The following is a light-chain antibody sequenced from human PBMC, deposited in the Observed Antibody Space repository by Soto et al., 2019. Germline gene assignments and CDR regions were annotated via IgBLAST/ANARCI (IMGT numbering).Light chain of an antibody. Sequence: EIVMTQSPATLSVSPGERATLSCRASQSVSSNLAWYQQKPGQAPRLLIYGASTRATGIPARFSGSGSGTDFTLTISSLQSEDFAVYYCQQYNNGPRTFGQGTKVEIK. CDR1: QSVSSN. J-gene: IGKJ1*01. CDR2: GAS. CDR3: QQYNNGPRT. V-gene: IGKV3-15*01.